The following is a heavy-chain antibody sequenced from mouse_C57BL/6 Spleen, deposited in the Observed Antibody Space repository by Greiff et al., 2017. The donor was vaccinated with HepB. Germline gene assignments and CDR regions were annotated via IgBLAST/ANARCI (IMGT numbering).Heavy chain of an antibody. V-gene: IGHV2-5*01. CDR2: LWIGGST. CDR3: AKKKGYYYGSSHWYFDV. D-gene: IGHD1-1*01. CDR1: GFSLTSYG. Sequence: QVQLQQSGPGLVQPSQSLSIPCTVSGFSLTSYGVHWVRQSPGKGLEWLGVLWIGGSTDYNAAFMSRLIITKDNSNSQVFCKMNSLQADDPAIYYCAKKKGYYYGSSHWYFDVGGTGTTVTVSS. J-gene: IGHJ1*03.